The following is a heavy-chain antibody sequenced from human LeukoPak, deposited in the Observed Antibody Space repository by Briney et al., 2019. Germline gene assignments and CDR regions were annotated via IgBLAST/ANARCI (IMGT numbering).Heavy chain of an antibody. Sequence: ASVKVSCKASGYTFTSYGISWVRPAPGQGLEWMGWISAYNGNTNYAQKLQGRVTMTTDTSTSTAYMELRSLRSDDTAVYYCARDHAGGWYHDYYYGMDVWGQGTTVTVSS. D-gene: IGHD6-19*01. J-gene: IGHJ6*02. CDR3: ARDHAGGWYHDYYYGMDV. CDR2: ISAYNGNT. V-gene: IGHV1-18*01. CDR1: GYTFTSYG.